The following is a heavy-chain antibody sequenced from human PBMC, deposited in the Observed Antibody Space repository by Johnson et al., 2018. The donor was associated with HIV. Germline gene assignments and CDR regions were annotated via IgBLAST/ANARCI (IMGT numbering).Heavy chain of an antibody. V-gene: IGHV3-7*03. CDR1: GFTFSSYW. CDR3: ARDAVISSGWYNVDAFDI. D-gene: IGHD6-19*01. CDR2: IKQDGSEK. Sequence: EQLVESGGGLVQPGGSLRLSCAASGFTFSSYWMSWVRQAPGKGLEWVASIKQDGSEKYYVDSVKGRFTISRDNAKNSLYLQMNTLRAEDTAVYYCARDAVISSGWYNVDAFDIWGQGTMVTVSS. J-gene: IGHJ3*02.